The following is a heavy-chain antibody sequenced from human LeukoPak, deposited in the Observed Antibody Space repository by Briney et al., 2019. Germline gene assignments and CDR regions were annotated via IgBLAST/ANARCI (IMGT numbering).Heavy chain of an antibody. CDR2: ISSSGSTI. V-gene: IGHV3-48*03. CDR3: AKTLWFGEFPTLYYFDY. D-gene: IGHD3-10*01. J-gene: IGHJ4*02. Sequence: PGGSLRLSCAASGFTFSSYEMNWVRQAPGKGVEWVSYISSSGSTIYYADSVKGRFTISRDNSKNTLYLQMNSLRAEDTAVYYCAKTLWFGEFPTLYYFDYWGQGTLVTVSS. CDR1: GFTFSSYE.